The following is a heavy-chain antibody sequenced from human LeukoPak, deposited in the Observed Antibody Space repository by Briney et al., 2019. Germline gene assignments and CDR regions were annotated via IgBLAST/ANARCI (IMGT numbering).Heavy chain of an antibody. J-gene: IGHJ4*02. D-gene: IGHD6-19*01. CDR1: GGSISSYY. V-gene: IGHV4-59*01. Sequence: SETLSLTCTVSGGSISSYYWSWIRQPPGKGLEWIGYIYDSGSTNYNPSLKSRVTISVDTSKNQFSLKLSSVTAADTAVYYCARSIAVVPKGRENYFDYWGQGTLVTVSS. CDR3: ARSIAVVPKGRENYFDY. CDR2: IYDSGST.